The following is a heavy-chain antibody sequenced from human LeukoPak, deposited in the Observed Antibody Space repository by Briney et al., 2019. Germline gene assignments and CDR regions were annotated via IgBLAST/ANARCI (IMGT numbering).Heavy chain of an antibody. CDR3: ARGPNHYYYMDF. D-gene: IGHD2-8*01. J-gene: IGHJ6*03. CDR1: GYSFTGYY. V-gene: IGHV1-2*02. CDR2: INPDGDVT. Sequence: ASMKVSCTASGYSFTGYYIHWVRQAPGQGLEWMGWINPDGDVTKSDQKFQGRVTMTSDKSINTVYMELSGLTSDDTALYYCARGPNHYYYMDFWGQGTPVSVSS.